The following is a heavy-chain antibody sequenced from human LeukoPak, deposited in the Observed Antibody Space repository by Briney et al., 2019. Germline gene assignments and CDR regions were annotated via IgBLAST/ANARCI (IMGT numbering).Heavy chain of an antibody. CDR3: AKDHITMVRGVPFSPDAFDI. D-gene: IGHD3-10*01. V-gene: IGHV3-23*01. CDR1: GFTVSSNY. CDR2: IRGSGGST. J-gene: IGHJ3*02. Sequence: GGSLRLSCAASGFTVSSNYMSWVRQAPGKGLEWVSAIRGSGGSTYYADSVKGRFTISRDNSKNTLYLQMNSLRAEDTAVYYCAKDHITMVRGVPFSPDAFDIWGQGTMVTVSS.